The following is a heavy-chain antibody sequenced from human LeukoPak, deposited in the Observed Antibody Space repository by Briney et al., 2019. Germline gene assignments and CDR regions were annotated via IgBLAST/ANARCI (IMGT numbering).Heavy chain of an antibody. CDR3: ARDSQYAFDI. V-gene: IGHV3-48*02. CDR2: IGSGGGTI. Sequence: GGSLRLSCAASGFTFSSYSMSWVRQAPGKGLEWVSYIGSGGGTIYYADSVKGRFTISRDNAKNSLYLQMNSLRDEDTAVYYCARDSQYAFDIWGQGTMVTVSS. J-gene: IGHJ3*02. CDR1: GFTFSSYS.